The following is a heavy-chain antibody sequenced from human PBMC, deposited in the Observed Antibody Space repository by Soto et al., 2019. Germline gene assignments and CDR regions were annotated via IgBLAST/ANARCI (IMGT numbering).Heavy chain of an antibody. V-gene: IGHV4-31*03. CDR1: GVSISSGNSY. D-gene: IGHD6-6*01. J-gene: IGHJ5*02. Sequence: PSETLSLTCTVSGVSISSGNSYWSWIRQHPWKGLEWIGDIQYRWITYYNPSLKIRGTISVDTSKNQSSLTLSFVTAADQAVYYCASYSSSSRWFDPWGQGTLVTVSS. CDR3: ASYSSSSRWFDP. CDR2: IQYRWIT.